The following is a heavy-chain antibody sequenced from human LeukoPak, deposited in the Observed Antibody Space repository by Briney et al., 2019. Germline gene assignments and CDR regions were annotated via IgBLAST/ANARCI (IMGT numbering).Heavy chain of an antibody. J-gene: IGHJ4*02. CDR3: AGTEWNYAR. V-gene: IGHV4-59*08. Sequence: SETLSLTCTVSGGSITTYYWSWMRQPPGKGLEWIGYIHYSRSTNYNPSLKSRVTISLDTSKNRFSLKLSSVTAADTAVYYCAGTEWNYARWGQGTLVTVSS. CDR1: GGSITTYY. CDR2: IHYSRST. D-gene: IGHD1-7*01.